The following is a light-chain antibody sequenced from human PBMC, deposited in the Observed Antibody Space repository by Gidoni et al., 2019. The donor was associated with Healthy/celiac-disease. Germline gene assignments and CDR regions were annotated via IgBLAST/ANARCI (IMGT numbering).Light chain of an antibody. CDR3: QQSYSTPPT. CDR2: AAS. CDR1: QSISRY. J-gene: IGKJ4*01. Sequence: DLQLPQSPSSLSASVGDRGTITCRASQSISRYLNWYKQKPGKAPKLLIYAASSLQSGVPSRFSGSGSGTDFTLTISRLQPEDFATYYCQQSYSTPPTFGGGTKVEIK. V-gene: IGKV1-39*01.